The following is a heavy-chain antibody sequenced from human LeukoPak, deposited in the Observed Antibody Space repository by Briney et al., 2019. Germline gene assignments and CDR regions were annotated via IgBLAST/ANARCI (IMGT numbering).Heavy chain of an antibody. CDR1: GFTFSSYW. D-gene: IGHD7-27*01. Sequence: GGSLRLSCAASGFTFSSYWMSWVRQAPGKGLEWVANIKQDGSEKYYVDSVKGRFTISRDNAKNSLYLQMNSLRAEDTAVYYCASEPNWGIGGLGDYWGQGTLVTVSS. J-gene: IGHJ4*02. CDR3: ASEPNWGIGGLGDY. CDR2: IKQDGSEK. V-gene: IGHV3-7*01.